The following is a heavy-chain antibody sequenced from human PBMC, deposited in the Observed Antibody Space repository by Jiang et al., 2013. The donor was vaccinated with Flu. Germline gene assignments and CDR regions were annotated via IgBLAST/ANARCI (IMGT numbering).Heavy chain of an antibody. D-gene: IGHD3-3*01. J-gene: IGHJ4*02. CDR3: AKALSEGVVIIYYYFDY. Sequence: SGSGGSTYYADSVKGRFTISRDNSKNTLYLQMNSLRAEDTAVYYCAKALSEGVVIIYYYFDYWGQGTLVTVSS. V-gene: IGHV3-23*01. CDR2: SGSGGST.